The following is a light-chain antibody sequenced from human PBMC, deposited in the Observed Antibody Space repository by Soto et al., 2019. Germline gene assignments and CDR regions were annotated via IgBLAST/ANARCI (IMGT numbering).Light chain of an antibody. CDR2: EVV. CDR1: KNDIGVYDF. V-gene: IGLV2-8*01. Sequence: QSVLRQPASACGSPGQSVTISCTGTKNDIGVYDFVSWYQHHPGKAPRLIIYEVVQRPSGVPDRFSGSKSGNTASLTVSGLQAAAEADYFCKSYAGSNTYVFGSGTTVTVL. CDR3: KSYAGSNTYV. J-gene: IGLJ1*01.